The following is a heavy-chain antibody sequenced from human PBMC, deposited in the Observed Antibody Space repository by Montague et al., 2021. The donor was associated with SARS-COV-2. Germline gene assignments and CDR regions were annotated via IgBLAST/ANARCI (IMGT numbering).Heavy chain of an antibody. Sequence: SETLSLTCTVSGGSISSFYWSWFRQPPGKGLEWIGYISDSGSTNYNPSLTSRVTMSEDTSKNQFSLKVNSVTAADTAVYYCARHYSSTLPAVYWGQGTLVTVSS. V-gene: IGHV4-59*08. D-gene: IGHD4-11*01. CDR2: ISDSGST. CDR3: ARHYSSTLPAVY. CDR1: GGSISSFY. J-gene: IGHJ4*02.